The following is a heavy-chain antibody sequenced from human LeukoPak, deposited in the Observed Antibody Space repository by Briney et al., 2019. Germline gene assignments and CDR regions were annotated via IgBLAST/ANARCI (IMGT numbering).Heavy chain of an antibody. CDR1: GFTFSGYG. CDR2: ISSSSSSM. D-gene: IGHD3-22*01. CDR3: ARSYYYDSSGYYYFRGDDAFDI. V-gene: IGHV3-48*04. Sequence: GGSLRLSCAASGFTFSGYGMNWVRQAPGKGLEWVSYISSSSSSMYYADSVKGRFTISRDNAKNSLYLQMNSLRAEDTAVYYCARSYYYDSSGYYYFRGDDAFDIWGQGTMVTVSS. J-gene: IGHJ3*02.